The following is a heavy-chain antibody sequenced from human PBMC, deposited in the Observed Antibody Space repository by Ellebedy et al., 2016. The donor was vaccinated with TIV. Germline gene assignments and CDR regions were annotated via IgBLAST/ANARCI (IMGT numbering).Heavy chain of an antibody. CDR3: TTGSSGWYVYFQH. J-gene: IGHJ1*01. D-gene: IGHD6-19*01. CDR2: IKSKTDGGTT. V-gene: IGHV3-15*07. Sequence: GESLKISCAASGFTFSNAWMNWVRQAPGKGLEWVGRIKSKTDGGTTDYAAPVKGRFTISRDDSKNTLYLQMNSLKTEDTAVYYCTTGSSGWYVYFQHWGQGTLVTVSS. CDR1: GFTFSNAW.